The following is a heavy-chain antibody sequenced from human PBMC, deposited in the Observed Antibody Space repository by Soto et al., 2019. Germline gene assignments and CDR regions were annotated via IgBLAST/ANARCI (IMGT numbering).Heavy chain of an antibody. V-gene: IGHV3-15*01. CDR1: GLTFSNSW. CDR3: PTDPGGTPELSLGGY. D-gene: IGHD3-16*02. J-gene: IGHJ4*02. CDR2: IKSETDGVTT. Sequence: EVQLVESGGGLEKPGGSLRLSCAASGLTFSNSWMRWVRQAPGKGLEWVGRIKSETDGVTTDYAAPVKGRFTISRDDSKNTLFLQRNTLKTEDTAVYYCPTDPGGTPELSLGGYWGQGTLVTVSS.